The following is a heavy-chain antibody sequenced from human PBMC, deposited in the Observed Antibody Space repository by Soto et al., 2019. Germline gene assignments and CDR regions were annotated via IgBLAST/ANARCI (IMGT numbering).Heavy chain of an antibody. CDR2: VYSGGST. D-gene: IGHD1-26*01. J-gene: IGHJ6*02. Sequence: PGGSLRLSCAASGFSVSSKYMNWVRQAPGKGLEWVSVVYSGGSTYYADSVKGRFTISRDNSKNTLYLQMNSLRAEDTAVYYCARYGSGSYYGFYYYGMDVWGQGTTVTVSS. V-gene: IGHV3-53*01. CDR1: GFSVSSKY. CDR3: ARYGSGSYYGFYYYGMDV.